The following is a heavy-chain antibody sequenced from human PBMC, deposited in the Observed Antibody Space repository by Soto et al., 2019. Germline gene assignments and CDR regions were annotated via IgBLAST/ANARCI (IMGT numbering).Heavy chain of an antibody. J-gene: IGHJ3*02. Sequence: SETLSLTCTVSGGSVSSGSYYWSWIRQPPGKGLEWIGYIYYSGSTNYNPSLKSRVTISVDTSKNQFSLKLSSVTAADTAVYYCARATAPIARGAFDIWGQGTMVTVS. V-gene: IGHV4-61*01. D-gene: IGHD3-10*01. CDR3: ARATAPIARGAFDI. CDR1: GGSVSSGSYY. CDR2: IYYSGST.